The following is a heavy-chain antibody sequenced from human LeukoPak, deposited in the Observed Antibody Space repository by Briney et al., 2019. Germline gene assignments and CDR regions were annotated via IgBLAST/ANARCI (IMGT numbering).Heavy chain of an antibody. CDR1: GGSISSSNYY. J-gene: IGHJ2*01. D-gene: IGHD3-9*01. CDR3: ARQYIDILTGYHRGELYWYFDL. V-gene: IGHV4-39*01. CDR2: IYYSGRT. Sequence: SETLSLTCTVSGGSISSSNYYWGWIRQPPGRGLEWIGSIYYSGRTLYNPSLKRRVTISVDTSKNQFSLKLSSVTAADTVVYYCARQYIDILTGYHRGELYWYFDLWGRGTLVTVSS.